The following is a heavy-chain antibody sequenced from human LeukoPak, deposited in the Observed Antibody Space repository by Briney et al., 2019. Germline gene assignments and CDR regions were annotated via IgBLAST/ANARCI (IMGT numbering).Heavy chain of an antibody. V-gene: IGHV1-2*04. Sequence: ASVKVSCKASGYTFTGYYMHWVRQAPGQGLEWMGWINPNSGGTNYAQKFQGWVTMTRDTSISTAYMELSSLRSEDTAVYYCASGIFGVVIGYYYYGMDVWGQGTTVTVSS. J-gene: IGHJ6*02. CDR2: INPNSGGT. D-gene: IGHD3-3*02. CDR3: ASGIFGVVIGYYYYGMDV. CDR1: GYTFTGYY.